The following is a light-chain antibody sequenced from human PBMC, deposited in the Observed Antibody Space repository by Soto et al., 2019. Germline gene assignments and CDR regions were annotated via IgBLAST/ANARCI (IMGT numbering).Light chain of an antibody. Sequence: DIQLTQSPSFLSASVGDRVTITCRASQGIAGSLAWYQQKPGKPPKLLIYAESTLQSGVPSRFSGSGSGTRGTLTISSLQPEDFATYYCQQGKSYPRTCGGGTKVDIK. CDR2: AES. CDR3: QQGKSYPRT. V-gene: IGKV1-9*01. J-gene: IGKJ4*02. CDR1: QGIAGS.